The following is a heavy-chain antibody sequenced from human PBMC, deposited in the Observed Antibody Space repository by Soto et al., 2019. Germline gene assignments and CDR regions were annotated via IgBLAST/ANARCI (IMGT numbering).Heavy chain of an antibody. V-gene: IGHV3-15*01. CDR2: IKSKSDGGTT. CDR1: GFTFSNAW. CDR3: LFGAGGI. J-gene: IGHJ3*02. Sequence: GGSLRLSCAASGFTFSNAWMSWVRQAPGKGLEWVGRIKSKSDGGTTDYAATVKGRFTISREDSKNTLYLEMNSLKTEDTAVYYCLFGAGGIWGQGTMVTVSS. D-gene: IGHD3-16*01.